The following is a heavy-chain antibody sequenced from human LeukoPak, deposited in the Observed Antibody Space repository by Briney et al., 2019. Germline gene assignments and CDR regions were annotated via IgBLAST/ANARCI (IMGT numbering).Heavy chain of an antibody. D-gene: IGHD6-19*01. CDR1: GFTFSSYA. CDR3: ARRWGSGWYGHWYFDL. Sequence: GSLRLSCAASGFTFSSYAMSWIRQPPGKGLEWIGEINHSGSTNYNPSLKSRVTISVDTSKNQFSLKLSSVTAADAAVYYCARRWGSGWYGHWYFDLWGRGTLVTVSS. CDR2: INHSGST. J-gene: IGHJ2*01. V-gene: IGHV4-34*01.